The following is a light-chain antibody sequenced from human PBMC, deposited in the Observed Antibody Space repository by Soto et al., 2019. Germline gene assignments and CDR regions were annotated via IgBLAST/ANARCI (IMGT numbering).Light chain of an antibody. CDR1: GSDVGDSSH. J-gene: IGLJ2*01. CDR2: EVN. CDR3: QSYDSNLSGSL. V-gene: IGLV2-11*01. Sequence: QSALTQPRSVSGSPGQSVTISCTATGSDVGDSSHVSWYQLHPGKAPKLMIYEVNNRPSGVPDRFSGSKSGSTASLTISGLQAEDEGDYYCQSYDSNLSGSLFGGGTKLTVL.